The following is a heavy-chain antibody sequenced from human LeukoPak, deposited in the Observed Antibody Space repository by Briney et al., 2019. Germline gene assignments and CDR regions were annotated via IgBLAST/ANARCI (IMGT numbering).Heavy chain of an antibody. CDR2: IKSKTDGGTT. CDR3: TTRHFDWLFHGAYFDY. CDR1: GFTFSNAW. D-gene: IGHD3-9*01. Sequence: KPGGSLRLSCAASGFTFSNAWMSWVRQAPGKGLEWVGRIKSKTDGGTTDYAAPVKGRFTISRDDSKNTLYLRMNSLKTEDTAVYYCTTRHFDWLFHGAYFDYWGQGTLVTVSS. V-gene: IGHV3-15*01. J-gene: IGHJ4*02.